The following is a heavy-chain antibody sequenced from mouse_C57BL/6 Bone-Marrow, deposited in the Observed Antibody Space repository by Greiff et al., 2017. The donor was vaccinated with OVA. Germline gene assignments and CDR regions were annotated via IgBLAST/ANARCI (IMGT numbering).Heavy chain of an antibody. CDR3: ARHEDGYYASYFDY. CDR1: GYAFSSSW. CDR2: IYPGDGDT. V-gene: IGHV1-82*01. D-gene: IGHD2-3*01. Sequence: VQLQQSRPELVKPGASVKISCKASGYAFSSSWMNWVKQRPGKGLEWIGRIYPGDGDTNYNGKFKGKATLTADKSSSTAYMQLSSLTSEDSAVYFCARHEDGYYASYFDYWGQGTTLTVSS. J-gene: IGHJ2*01.